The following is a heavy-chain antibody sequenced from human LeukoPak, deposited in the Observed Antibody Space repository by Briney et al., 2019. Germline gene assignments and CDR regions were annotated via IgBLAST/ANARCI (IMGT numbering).Heavy chain of an antibody. CDR2: ISYDGSNK. CDR1: GFIFSSYA. D-gene: IGHD3-9*01. V-gene: IGHV3-30-3*01. Sequence: GGSLRLSCAASGFIFSSYAFHWVRQAPGKGLEGVAVISYDGSNKYYADSVKGRFTISRDNSKNTLYLQMNSLRAEDTAVYYCARADSDILTGSSYWGQGTLVTVSS. CDR3: ARADSDILTGSSY. J-gene: IGHJ4*02.